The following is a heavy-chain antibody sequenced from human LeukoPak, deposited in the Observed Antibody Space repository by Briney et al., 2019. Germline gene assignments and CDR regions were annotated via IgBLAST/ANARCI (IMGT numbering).Heavy chain of an antibody. CDR1: GFTFSSYG. J-gene: IGHJ4*02. D-gene: IGHD1-20*01. CDR3: ARDCVTGTTGHYFDY. CDR2: IWYDGSNK. V-gene: IGHV3-33*01. Sequence: GGSLRLSCAASGFTFSSYGMHWVRQAPGKGLEWVAVIWYDGSNKYYADSVKGRFSISRDNSKNTLYLQMNSLRAEDTAVYYCARDCVTGTTGHYFDYWGQGTLVTVSS.